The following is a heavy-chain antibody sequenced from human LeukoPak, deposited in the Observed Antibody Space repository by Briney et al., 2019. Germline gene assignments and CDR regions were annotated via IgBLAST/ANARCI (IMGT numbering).Heavy chain of an antibody. D-gene: IGHD3-10*01. V-gene: IGHV1-69*02. CDR3: ARGLGSTYYFDY. J-gene: IGHJ4*02. CDR2: IIPILGIA. Sequence: SVKVSCKASGGTFSSYTISWVRQAPGQGLEWMGRIIPILGIANYAQKFQGRVTITADKSTSAAYMELSSLRSEDTAVYYCARGLGSTYYFDYWGQGTLVTVSS. CDR1: GGTFSSYT.